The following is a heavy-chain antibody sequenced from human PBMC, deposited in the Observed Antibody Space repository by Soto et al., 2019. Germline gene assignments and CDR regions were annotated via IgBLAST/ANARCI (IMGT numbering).Heavy chain of an antibody. D-gene: IGHD2-15*01. CDR2: ISAYNGNT. CDR1: GYTFTSYG. Sequence: ASVKVSCKASGYTFTSYGISWVRQAPGQGLEWMGWISAYNGNTNYAQKLQGRVTMTTDTSTSTAYMELRSLRSDDTAVYYCARVLGYCSGGSCYSPVDYYYGMDVWGQGTTVTVSS. CDR3: ARVLGYCSGGSCYSPVDYYYGMDV. V-gene: IGHV1-18*01. J-gene: IGHJ6*02.